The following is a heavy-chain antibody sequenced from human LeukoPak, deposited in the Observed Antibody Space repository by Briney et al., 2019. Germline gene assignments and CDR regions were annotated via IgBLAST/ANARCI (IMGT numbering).Heavy chain of an antibody. CDR3: AGLTQSVDY. J-gene: IGHJ4*02. V-gene: IGHV3-48*03. Sequence: GGSLRLSCAASGFTFSSYEMNWVRQAPGKGLEWLSYISSSGTKYYADSVKGRFTISRDDAKKSVFLQMNSLRAEDTADYYCAGLTQSVDYWGQGTLVTVSS. CDR1: GFTFSSYE. CDR2: ISSSGTK.